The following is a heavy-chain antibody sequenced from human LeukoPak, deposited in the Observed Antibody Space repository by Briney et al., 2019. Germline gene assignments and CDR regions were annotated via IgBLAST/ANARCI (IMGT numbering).Heavy chain of an antibody. Sequence: ASVKVSCKASGYTFISYDINWVRQATAQGREWMGRINPHSGGTNYAQKFQGRVTMARDTSISTAYMEPGRLRSDDTAVYSCARDARVGYSSSWYYYMDVWGKGTTVTVSS. D-gene: IGHD6-13*01. CDR2: INPHSGGT. J-gene: IGHJ6*03. CDR3: ARDARVGYSSSWYYYMDV. CDR1: GYTFISYD. V-gene: IGHV1-2*06.